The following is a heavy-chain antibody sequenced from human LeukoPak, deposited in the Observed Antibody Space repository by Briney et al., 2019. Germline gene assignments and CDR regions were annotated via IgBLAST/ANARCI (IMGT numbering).Heavy chain of an antibody. CDR3: AKDRRITFGGVIGSFDY. V-gene: IGHV3-23*01. J-gene: IGHJ4*02. CDR1: GFTFSSYA. CDR2: ISGSGGST. D-gene: IGHD3-16*02. Sequence: GGSLRLSCATSGFTFSSYAMSWVRQAPGKGLEWVSAISGSGGSTYYADSVKGRFTISRDNSKNTLYLLMNSLRAEDTAVYYCAKDRRITFGGVIGSFDYWGQGTLVTVSS.